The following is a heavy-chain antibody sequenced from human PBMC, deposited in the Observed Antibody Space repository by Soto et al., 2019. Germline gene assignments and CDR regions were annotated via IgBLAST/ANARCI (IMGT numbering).Heavy chain of an antibody. J-gene: IGHJ5*02. CDR3: ARELFGRSVWFDP. V-gene: IGHV4-59*01. CDR1: GGSISSYY. D-gene: IGHD3-10*01. CDR2: IYYSGST. Sequence: SSETLSLTCTVSGGSISSYYWSWLRQPPGKGLEWIGYIYYSGSTNYNPSLKSRVTISVDTSKNQFSLKLSSVTAADTAVYYCARELFGRSVWFDPWGQGTLVTVS.